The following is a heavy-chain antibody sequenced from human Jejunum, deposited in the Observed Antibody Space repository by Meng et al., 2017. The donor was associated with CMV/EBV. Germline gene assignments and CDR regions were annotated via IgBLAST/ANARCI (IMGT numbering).Heavy chain of an antibody. V-gene: IGHV3-15*01. CDR3: TTPGATTSY. Sequence: AASGITFPNAWMTWVPQAPGKGLEWVGRIKSKTDGGTTDYAAPVNGRFTISRDDPKNTLYLQMNSLITEDTAVYFCTTPGATTSYWGQGTLVTVSS. CDR2: IKSKTDGGTT. CDR1: GITFPNAW. D-gene: IGHD1-26*01. J-gene: IGHJ4*02.